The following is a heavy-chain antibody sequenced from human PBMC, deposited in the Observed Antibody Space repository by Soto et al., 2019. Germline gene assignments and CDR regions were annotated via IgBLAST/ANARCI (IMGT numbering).Heavy chain of an antibody. D-gene: IGHD3-9*01. Sequence: QLQLRESGPGLLKPSETLSLTCTVSGGSISNTDHFWGWIRQPPGKGLEWIGSIYYTGTTYYSPSLKSRVTMSVDTSTNKFSLNLSSVTAADVAVYYCVRQVTVDILAPPCLLDKWGQGSLVIVSS. CDR2: IYYTGTT. V-gene: IGHV4-39*01. CDR3: VRQVTVDILAPPCLLDK. J-gene: IGHJ4*02. CDR1: GGSISNTDHF.